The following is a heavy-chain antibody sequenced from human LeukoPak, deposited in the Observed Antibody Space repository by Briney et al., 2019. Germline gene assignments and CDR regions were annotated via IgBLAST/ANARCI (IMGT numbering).Heavy chain of an antibody. V-gene: IGHV4-30-4*01. CDR3: ARGGSVTMIVDNAFDI. Sequence: PSQTLSLTCTVSGGSISSGDYYWSWIRQPPGKGLEWIGYIYYSGSTYYNPSLRSRVTISVDTSKNQFSLKLSSVTAADTAVYYCARGGSVTMIVDNAFDIWGQGTMVTVSS. J-gene: IGHJ3*02. CDR2: IYYSGST. CDR1: GGSISSGDYY. D-gene: IGHD3-22*01.